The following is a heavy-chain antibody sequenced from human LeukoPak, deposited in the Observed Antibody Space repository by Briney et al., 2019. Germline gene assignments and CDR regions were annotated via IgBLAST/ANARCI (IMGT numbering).Heavy chain of an antibody. CDR2: MNPNSGNT. J-gene: IGHJ6*01. CDR1: GYTFTSYD. CDR3: ARGRGSKGFGQIYYYYRMDV. Sequence: VASVKVSCKASGYTFTSYDINWVRQATGQGLEWMGWMNPNSGNTGYAQKFQGRVTMTRNTSISTAYMELSSLRSEDTAVYYCARGRGSKGFGQIYYYYRMDVWARGTTVTVSS. V-gene: IGHV1-8*01. D-gene: IGHD3-10*01.